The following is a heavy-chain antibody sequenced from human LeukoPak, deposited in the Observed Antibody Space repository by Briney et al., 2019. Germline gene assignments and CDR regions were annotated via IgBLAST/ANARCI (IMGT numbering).Heavy chain of an antibody. J-gene: IGHJ5*02. D-gene: IGHD6-13*01. CDR2: IRYDGSNK. Sequence: PGGSLGLSCAASGFTFSSYGMHWVRQAPGKGLEWVAFIRYDGSNKYYADSVKGRFTISRDNSKNTLYLQMNSLRAEDTAVYCARRKSIAATGTGNWFDPWGRGTLVTVSS. CDR1: GFTFSSYG. V-gene: IGHV3-30*02. CDR3: ARRKSIAATGTGNWFDP.